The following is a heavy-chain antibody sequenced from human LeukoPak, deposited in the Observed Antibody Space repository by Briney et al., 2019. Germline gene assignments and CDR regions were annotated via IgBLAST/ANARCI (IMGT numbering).Heavy chain of an antibody. D-gene: IGHD6-19*01. CDR2: IYYSGST. J-gene: IGHJ4*02. CDR3: ARGIAVADYYFDY. Sequence: SGPTLVKPSETLSLTCTVSGGSISSYYWSWIRQPPAKGVEWIGYIYYSGSTNYNPSLKSRVTISGDTSKHQFSLKLSSVTAADPAVYYCARGIAVADYYFDYWGQGNLVTVSS. CDR1: GGSISSYY. V-gene: IGHV4-59*01.